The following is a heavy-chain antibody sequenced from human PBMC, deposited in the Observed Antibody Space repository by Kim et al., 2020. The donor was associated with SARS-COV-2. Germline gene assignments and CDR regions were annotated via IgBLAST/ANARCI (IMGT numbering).Heavy chain of an antibody. D-gene: IGHD3-22*01. Sequence: SETLSLTCTVSGYSISSGYYWGWIRQPPGKGLEWIGSIYHSGSTYYNPSLKSPVTISIDTSKNQFSLRLNSVTAADTAVYYCTSKYYYDSSGYYYADWWGQGTLVTVSS. CDR1: GYSISSGYY. CDR2: IYHSGST. J-gene: IGHJ4*02. V-gene: IGHV4-38-2*02. CDR3: TSKYYYDSSGYYYADW.